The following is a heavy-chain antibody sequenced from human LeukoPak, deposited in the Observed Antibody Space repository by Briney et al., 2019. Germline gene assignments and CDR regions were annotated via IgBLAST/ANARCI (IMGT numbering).Heavy chain of an antibody. J-gene: IGHJ4*02. V-gene: IGHV4-34*01. CDR3: ARGVNPDY. CDR1: GGSFSGYY. CDR2: INHSGST. Sequence: SEALSLTCAVYGGSFSGYYWSWIRQPPGKGLEWIGEINHSGSTNYNPSLKSRVTISVDTSKNQFSLKLSSVTAADTAVYYCARGVNPDYWGQGTLVTVSS. D-gene: IGHD4-11*01.